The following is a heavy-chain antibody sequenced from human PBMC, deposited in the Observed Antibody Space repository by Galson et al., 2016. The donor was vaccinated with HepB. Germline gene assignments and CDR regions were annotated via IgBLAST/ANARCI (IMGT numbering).Heavy chain of an antibody. J-gene: IGHJ5*02. D-gene: IGHD3-10*01. CDR1: GYSFSSYA. CDR2: INAGNGNT. CDR3: ARDHFWGSGSDWFDP. V-gene: IGHV1-3*01. Sequence: CKASGYSFSSYAIHWVRQVPGQRLQWMGWINAGNGNTKYSQKFQDRVTITMDTSARIAYMELSGLTSEDTAVYYCARDHFWGSGSDWFDPWGQGALVTVAS.